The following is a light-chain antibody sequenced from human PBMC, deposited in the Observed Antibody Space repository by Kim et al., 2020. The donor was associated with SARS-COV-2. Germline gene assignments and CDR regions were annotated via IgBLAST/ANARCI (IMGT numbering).Light chain of an antibody. V-gene: IGLV2-14*03. CDR3: SSYTSSSTWV. CDR1: SSDVGGYNY. CDR2: DVS. J-gene: IGLJ3*02. Sequence: GQSITNSCTGTSSDVGGYNYVSWYQQHPGKAPKLMIYDVSNRPSGVSNRFSGSKSGNTAALTISGRQAEDEADYYCSSYTSSSTWVFGGGTQLTVL.